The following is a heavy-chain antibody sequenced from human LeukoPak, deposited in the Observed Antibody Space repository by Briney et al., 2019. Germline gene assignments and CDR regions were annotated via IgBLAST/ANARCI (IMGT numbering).Heavy chain of an antibody. CDR3: ARIYLKMASAS. CDR2: IKEDGSEK. V-gene: IGHV3-7*01. J-gene: IGHJ5*02. Sequence: GGSLRLSCAASGFTFSSYTMNWVRQAQGKGLEWVANIKEDGSEKHYVDSVKGRFTISRDNAKNSVSLQMNSLAAEDTAVYYCARIYLKMASASWGQGTLVTVSS. D-gene: IGHD2-8*01. CDR1: GFTFSSYT.